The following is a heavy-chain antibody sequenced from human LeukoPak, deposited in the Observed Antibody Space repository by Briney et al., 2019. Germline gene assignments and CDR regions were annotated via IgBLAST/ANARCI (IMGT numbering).Heavy chain of an antibody. Sequence: PSETLSLTCTVSGGSISSYYWSWIRQPPGKGLEWIGYIYYSGSTNYNPSLKSRVTISVDTSKNQFSLKLSSVTAADTAVYYCARSPRYYDFWSGHYLFDSFDYWGQGTLVTVSS. J-gene: IGHJ4*02. V-gene: IGHV4-59*01. CDR2: IYYSGST. CDR1: GGSISSYY. D-gene: IGHD3-3*01. CDR3: ARSPRYYDFWSGHYLFDSFDY.